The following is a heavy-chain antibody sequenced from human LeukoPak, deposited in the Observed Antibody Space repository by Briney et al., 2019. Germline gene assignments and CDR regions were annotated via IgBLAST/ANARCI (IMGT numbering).Heavy chain of an antibody. D-gene: IGHD1-26*01. Sequence: GGSMRLSCAASGFTFSSYGMHWVRQAPGKGLEWVAVISYDGSNKYYADSVKGRFTISRDNSKNTLYLQMNSLRAEDTAVYYCAKDPMGGPLYYFDYWGQGTLVTVSS. CDR3: AKDPMGGPLYYFDY. CDR1: GFTFSSYG. CDR2: ISYDGSNK. V-gene: IGHV3-30*18. J-gene: IGHJ4*02.